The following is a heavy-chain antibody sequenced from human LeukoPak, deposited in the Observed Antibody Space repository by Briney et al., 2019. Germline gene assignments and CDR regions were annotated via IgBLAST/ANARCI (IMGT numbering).Heavy chain of an antibody. D-gene: IGHD2-15*01. Sequence: GGSLRLSCAASGFTFNDYAMHWVRHAPGKGVEWVSGISWNSGSIDYADSVKGRFTISRDNAKNSLYLQMNSLRAEDTALYYCAKAGYNCSGGSCYSYWYFDLWGRGTLVTVSS. J-gene: IGHJ2*01. CDR1: GFTFNDYA. CDR3: AKAGYNCSGGSCYSYWYFDL. V-gene: IGHV3-9*01. CDR2: ISWNSGSI.